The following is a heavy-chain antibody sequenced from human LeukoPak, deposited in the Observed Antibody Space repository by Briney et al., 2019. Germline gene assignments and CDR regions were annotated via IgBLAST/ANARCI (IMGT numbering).Heavy chain of an antibody. D-gene: IGHD3-10*01. CDR1: GYTFTSYA. Sequence: ASVKVSCKASGYTFTSYAMHWVRQAPGQRLEWMGWINAGNGNTKYSQKFQGRVTITRDTSASTAYMELSSLRSEDTAVYYCARELLWFGELAFDIRGQGTMVTVSS. V-gene: IGHV1-3*01. CDR3: ARELLWFGELAFDI. J-gene: IGHJ3*02. CDR2: INAGNGNT.